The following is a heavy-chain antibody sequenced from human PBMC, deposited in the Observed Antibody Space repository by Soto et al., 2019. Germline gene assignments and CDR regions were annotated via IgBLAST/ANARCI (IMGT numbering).Heavy chain of an antibody. CDR1: GFTFSSYA. CDR2: ISYDGSNK. Sequence: GGSLRLSCAASGFTFSSYAMHWVRQAPGKGLEWVAVISYDGSNKYYADSVKGRFTISRDNSKNTLYLQMNSLRAEDTAVYYCARGAPYYYDSSGYPFSHAFDIWGQGTMVTVSS. D-gene: IGHD3-22*01. J-gene: IGHJ3*02. V-gene: IGHV3-30-3*01. CDR3: ARGAPYYYDSSGYPFSHAFDI.